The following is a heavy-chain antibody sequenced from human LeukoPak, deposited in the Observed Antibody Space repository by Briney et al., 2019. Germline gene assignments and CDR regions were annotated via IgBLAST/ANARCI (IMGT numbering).Heavy chain of an antibody. Sequence: GSLRLSCAASGFTFSSYSMNWVRQAPGKGLEWVSVIYSGGSTYYADSVKGRFTISRDNSKNTLYLQMNSLRAEDTAVYYCARALFVAAAGWDYWGQGTLVTVSS. D-gene: IGHD6-13*01. CDR1: GFTFSSYS. J-gene: IGHJ4*02. CDR3: ARALFVAAAGWDY. CDR2: IYSGGST. V-gene: IGHV3-53*01.